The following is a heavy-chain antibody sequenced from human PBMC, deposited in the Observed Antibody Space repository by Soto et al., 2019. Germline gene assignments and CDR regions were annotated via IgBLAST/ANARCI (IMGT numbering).Heavy chain of an antibody. CDR3: ARPVRDRNYYYDMAV. CDR1: GGTFSKYA. V-gene: IGHV1-69*01. CDR2: TIPMFVTP. Sequence: QVQLVQSGAEMQQPGASVRVSCKASGGTFSKYAFSWVRQAPGQGLEWLGGTIPMFVTPNYAQKFQGRVAMSADESTATVYMEFSSLRSEDTAVYFCARPVRDRNYYYDMAVWGQGTTVTVSS. J-gene: IGHJ6*02. D-gene: IGHD3-22*01.